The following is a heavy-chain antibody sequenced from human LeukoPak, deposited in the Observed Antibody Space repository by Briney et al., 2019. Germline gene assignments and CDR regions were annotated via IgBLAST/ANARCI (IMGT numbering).Heavy chain of an antibody. CDR1: GGSIGSYF. CDR3: ASLTTVTQGNFDY. Sequence: SETLSLTCTVSGGSIGSYFWSWIRQPPGKGLEWIGHIYYSGSTNYNPSLKRRVTISVDTSKNQFSLKLSSVTAADTAVYYCASLTTVTQGNFDYWGQGTLVTVSS. V-gene: IGHV4-59*08. CDR2: IYYSGST. D-gene: IGHD4-17*01. J-gene: IGHJ4*02.